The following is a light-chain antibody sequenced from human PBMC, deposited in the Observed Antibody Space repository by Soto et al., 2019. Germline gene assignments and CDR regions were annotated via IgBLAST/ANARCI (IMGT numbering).Light chain of an antibody. CDR3: QQYDDWPPWT. V-gene: IGKV3-15*01. Sequence: EIVMTQSPATLSVFPGQRATLSCRASQKINTNLAWYQQKPGQAPRLLIYDASSRATGVPARFSGSGSGTGFTLTISSLQSEDIAIYYCQQYDDWPPWTFGQGTKVEI. J-gene: IGKJ1*01. CDR2: DAS. CDR1: QKINTN.